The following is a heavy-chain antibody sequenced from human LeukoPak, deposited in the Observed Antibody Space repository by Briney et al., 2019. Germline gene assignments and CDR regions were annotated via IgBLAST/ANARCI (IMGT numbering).Heavy chain of an antibody. CDR3: ARDLGVGGYKGAFDY. J-gene: IGHJ4*02. CDR2: INPNSGGT. Sequence: ASVKVSCKASGYTFTGYYMHWVRQAPGQGLEWMGWINPNSGGTNYAQKFQGRVTMTRDTSISTAYMELSRLRSDDTAVYYCARDLGVGGYKGAFDYWGQGTLVTVSS. CDR1: GYTFTGYY. D-gene: IGHD5-24*01. V-gene: IGHV1-2*02.